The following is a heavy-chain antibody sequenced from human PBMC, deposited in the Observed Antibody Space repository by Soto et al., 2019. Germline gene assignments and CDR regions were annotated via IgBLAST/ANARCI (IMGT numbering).Heavy chain of an antibody. CDR1: GGSISSGGYY. V-gene: IGHV4-31*03. D-gene: IGHD1-1*01. J-gene: IGHJ6*02. CDR3: ATQETGSGMDV. Sequence: QVQLQESGPGLVKPSQTLSLTCTVSGGSISSGGYYWSWIRQHPGKGLEWIGYIYYSGSTYYNPSLKSRGTISVDTSKNRFSLKLSSVTAADTAVYYCATQETGSGMDVWGQGTTVTVSS. CDR2: IYYSGST.